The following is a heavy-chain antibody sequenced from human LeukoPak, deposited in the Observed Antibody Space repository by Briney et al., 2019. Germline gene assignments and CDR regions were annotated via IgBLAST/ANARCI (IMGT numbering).Heavy chain of an antibody. Sequence: GASVKVSCKASGYTFTNFGISWVRQAPGQGLEWMGWISTYNGNTHYAQNLQGRVTMTTDTSTSTAYMELRSLRSDDTAVYYCAKSGLSRFDYWGQGTLITVSS. CDR1: GYTFTNFG. CDR3: AKSGLSRFDY. CDR2: ISTYNGNT. V-gene: IGHV1-18*01. D-gene: IGHD4/OR15-4a*01. J-gene: IGHJ4*02.